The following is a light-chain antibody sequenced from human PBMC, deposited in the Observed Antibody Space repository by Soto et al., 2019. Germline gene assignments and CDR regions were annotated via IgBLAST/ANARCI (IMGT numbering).Light chain of an antibody. V-gene: IGKV3-20*01. CDR1: QSVTSSF. CDR2: GAS. CDR3: QQYGSSPIT. Sequence: EIVLTQSPGTLSLSPGERATLSCRASQSVTSSFLAWYQQKPGQAPRLVIHGASTRATGVPDRFSGSGSGTDFTLTISRLEPEDFAVYYCQQYGSSPITFGPGTKVDIK. J-gene: IGKJ3*01.